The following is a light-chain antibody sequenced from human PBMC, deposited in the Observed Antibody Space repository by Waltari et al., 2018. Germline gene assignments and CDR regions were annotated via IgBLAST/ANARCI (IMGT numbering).Light chain of an antibody. CDR1: STDVAGYDP. Sequence: QSALTQPPSASGSPGQSITIPCTGISTDVAGYDPVFWYQQHPGKAPKPLIYEVTKRPSGVPDRFSGSKSDNTASLAVSGLQAEDEADYYCSSYAGGSSLMFGGGTKLTVL. J-gene: IGLJ3*02. V-gene: IGLV2-8*01. CDR2: EVT. CDR3: SSYAGGSSLM.